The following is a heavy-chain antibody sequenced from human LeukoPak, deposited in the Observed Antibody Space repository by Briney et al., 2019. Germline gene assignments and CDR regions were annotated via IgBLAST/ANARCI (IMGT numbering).Heavy chain of an antibody. CDR2: ISYDGSNK. CDR3: ARDSNQGYYFDY. Sequence: GRSLRLSCAASGFTFSSYAMHWVRQAPGKGLEWVAVISYDGSNKYYADSVKGRFTISRDNSKNTLYLQMNSLRAEDTAVYCCARDSNQGYYFDYWGQGTLVTVSS. J-gene: IGHJ4*02. D-gene: IGHD4-11*01. V-gene: IGHV3-30-3*01. CDR1: GFTFSSYA.